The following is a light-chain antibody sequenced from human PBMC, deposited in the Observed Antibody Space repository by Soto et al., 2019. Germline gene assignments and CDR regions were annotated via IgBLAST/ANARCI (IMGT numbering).Light chain of an antibody. Sequence: EIVMTQSPATLSVSPGERATLSCRASQSVSSNLAWYQQKPGQAPRLLIYGASTRATGIPARFSVSGSGTNFTLTISSMQSEDFAVYYCQQYNNWPPITLGQGTKLEI. J-gene: IGKJ2*01. CDR3: QQYNNWPPIT. CDR2: GAS. CDR1: QSVSSN. V-gene: IGKV3-15*01.